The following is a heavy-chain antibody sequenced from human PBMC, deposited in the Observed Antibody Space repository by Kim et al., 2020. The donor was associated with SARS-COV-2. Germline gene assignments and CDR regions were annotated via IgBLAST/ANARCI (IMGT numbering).Heavy chain of an antibody. V-gene: IGHV6-1*01. D-gene: IGHD6-13*01. Sequence: VSVKSRITINPDTSKNQFSLQLNSVTPEDTAVYYCARDGYSSSWYDAFDIWGQGTMVTVSS. CDR3: ARDGYSSSWYDAFDI. J-gene: IGHJ3*02.